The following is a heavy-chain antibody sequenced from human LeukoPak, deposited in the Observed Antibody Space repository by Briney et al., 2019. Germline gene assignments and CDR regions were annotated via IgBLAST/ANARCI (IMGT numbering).Heavy chain of an antibody. Sequence: GGSLRLSCATSVLSLRNYFMKGVRQAPGRGVEWVAIKNQEGSERLNVDSVKGRFTISRDNAKNSLYLQISSLGGEATAVYYCAGDAGWAVYYWGQGAIVTVSS. CDR1: VLSLRNYF. D-gene: IGHD6-19*01. V-gene: IGHV3-7*01. J-gene: IGHJ4*02. CDR3: AGDAGWAVYY. CDR2: KNQEGSER.